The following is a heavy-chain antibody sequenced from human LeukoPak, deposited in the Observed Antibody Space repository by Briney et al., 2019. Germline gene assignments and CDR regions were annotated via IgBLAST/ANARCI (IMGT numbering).Heavy chain of an antibody. J-gene: IGHJ3*02. Sequence: SQTLSLTCTVSGGSISSGGYYWSWIRQHPGKGLEWIGYIYYSGSAYYNPSLKSRVTISVDTSKNQFSLKLSSVTAADTAVYYCARGPPLRAFDIWGQGTMVTVSS. CDR2: IYYSGSA. D-gene: IGHD3-10*01. V-gene: IGHV4-31*03. CDR3: ARGPPLRAFDI. CDR1: GGSISSGGYY.